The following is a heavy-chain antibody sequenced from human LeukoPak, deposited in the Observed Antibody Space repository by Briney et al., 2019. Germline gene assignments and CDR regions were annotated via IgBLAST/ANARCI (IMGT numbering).Heavy chain of an antibody. V-gene: IGHV3-30*02. CDR2: IRYDGSNK. D-gene: IGHD6-13*01. CDR1: GFTFSSYG. Sequence: GGSLRLSCAASGFTFSSYGMLWVRQAPGKGLEWVAFIRYDGSNKYYADSVKGRFTISRDNSKNTLYLQMNSLRAEDTAVYYGGAAGYYYYGMDVWGQGTTVTVSS. J-gene: IGHJ6*02. CDR3: GAAGYYYYGMDV.